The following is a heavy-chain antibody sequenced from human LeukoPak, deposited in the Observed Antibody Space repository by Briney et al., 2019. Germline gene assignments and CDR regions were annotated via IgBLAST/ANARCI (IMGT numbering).Heavy chain of an antibody. Sequence: SETLSLTCTVSGGSISSGSYYWSWIRQPAGKGLEWIGRIYTSGTTNYNPSLKSRVTISVDTSKNQFSLKLSSVTAADTAVYYCARVVTARLWYFDLWGRGTLVTVPS. CDR2: IYTSGTT. CDR1: GGSISSGSYY. CDR3: ARVVTARLWYFDL. D-gene: IGHD2-21*02. J-gene: IGHJ2*01. V-gene: IGHV4-61*02.